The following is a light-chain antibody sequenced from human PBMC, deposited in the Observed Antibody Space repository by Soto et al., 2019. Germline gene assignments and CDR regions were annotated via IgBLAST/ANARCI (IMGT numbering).Light chain of an antibody. V-gene: IGLV2-14*01. J-gene: IGLJ1*01. CDR3: SSYTRSSFYV. CDR2: DVS. CDR1: SSDVGGYNY. Sequence: QSALTQPASVSGSPGQSITISCTGTSSDVGGYNYVSWYQQHPGKAPKLMIYDVSNRPSGVSNRFSGSKSGNTASLTISGLQAEDEADYYCSSYTRSSFYVFVPGTKLTVL.